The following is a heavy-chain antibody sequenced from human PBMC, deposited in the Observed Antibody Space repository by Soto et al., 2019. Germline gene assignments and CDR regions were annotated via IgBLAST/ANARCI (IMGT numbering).Heavy chain of an antibody. CDR3: ARDSSQWELPDRWFDP. V-gene: IGHV3-21*01. CDR1: GFTFSSYS. J-gene: IGHJ5*02. D-gene: IGHD1-26*01. Sequence: GGSLRLSCAASGFTFSSYSMNWVRQAPGKGLEWVSSISSSSSYIYYADSVKGRFTISRDNAKNSLYLQMNSLRAEDTAVYYCARDSSQWELPDRWFDPWGQGTLVTVSS. CDR2: ISSSSSYI.